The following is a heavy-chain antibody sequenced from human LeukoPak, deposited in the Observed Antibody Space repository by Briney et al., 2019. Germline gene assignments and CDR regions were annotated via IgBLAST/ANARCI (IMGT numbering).Heavy chain of an antibody. Sequence: PGRSLGLSCAASGFTFSSYGMHWVRQAPGKGLEWVAVISYDGSNKYYADSVKGRFTISRDNSKYTLYLQMNSLRAEDTAVYYCAKERYFDWLSPHWFDPWGQGTLVTVSS. D-gene: IGHD3-9*01. CDR2: ISYDGSNK. J-gene: IGHJ5*02. CDR3: AKERYFDWLSPHWFDP. CDR1: GFTFSSYG. V-gene: IGHV3-30*18.